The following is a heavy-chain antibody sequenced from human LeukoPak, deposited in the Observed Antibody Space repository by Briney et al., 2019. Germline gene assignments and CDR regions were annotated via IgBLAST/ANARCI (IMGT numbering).Heavy chain of an antibody. CDR2: INPSGGST. CDR1: GYTFISYY. D-gene: IGHD2-2*02. J-gene: IGHJ5*02. CDR3: ARIYCSSTSCYMFTDNWFDP. Sequence: ASVKVSCKASGYTFISYYMHWVRQAPGQGLKWMGVINPSGGSTSYAQKFQGRVTMTRDTSTSTVYMELSSLRSEDTAVYYCARIYCSSTSCYMFTDNWFDPWGQGTLVTVSS. V-gene: IGHV1-46*01.